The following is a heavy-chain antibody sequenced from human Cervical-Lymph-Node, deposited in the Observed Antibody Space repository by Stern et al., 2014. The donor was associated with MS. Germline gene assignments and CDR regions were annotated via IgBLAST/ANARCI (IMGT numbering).Heavy chain of an antibody. CDR1: GLTFSTYG. D-gene: IGHD5-24*01. CDR3: AKQPTEMARTNYYHFYAMDV. CDR2: ISYDGSNT. Sequence: VQLVESGGGVVQPGRSLRLSCAASGLTFSTYGMHWVRQAPGKGLEWVAVISYDGSNTYYADSVKGRFTICSDNSKNTLYLQVNSLRAEDTAVYYCAKQPTEMARTNYYHFYAMDVWGQGTTVTVSS. V-gene: IGHV3-30*18. J-gene: IGHJ6*02.